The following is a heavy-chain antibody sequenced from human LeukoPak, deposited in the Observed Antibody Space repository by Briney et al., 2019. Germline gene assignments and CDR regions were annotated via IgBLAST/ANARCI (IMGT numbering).Heavy chain of an antibody. Sequence: ASVKVSCTVSGYTLTELSMQWVRQAPGKGLEWRGGFDPEDGETIYAQKFQGRVTMTEDTSTDTAYMELSSLRSEDTAVYYCATGRGVGATMLGYWGQGTLVTVSS. CDR1: GYTLTELS. J-gene: IGHJ4*02. CDR2: FDPEDGET. D-gene: IGHD1-26*01. V-gene: IGHV1-24*01. CDR3: ATGRGVGATMLGY.